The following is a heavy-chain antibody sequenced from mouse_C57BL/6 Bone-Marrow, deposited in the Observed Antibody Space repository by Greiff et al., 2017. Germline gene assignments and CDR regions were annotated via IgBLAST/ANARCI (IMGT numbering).Heavy chain of an antibody. V-gene: IGHV1-72*01. Sequence: VQLQQPGAELVKPGASVKLSCKASGYTFTSYWMHWVKQRPGRGLEWIGRIDPNSGSTKYNEKFKSKATLTVDKPSSTADMQLSSLTSEDSAVYYCARWELRGVFADWGKGTPVTVSA. J-gene: IGHJ3*01. CDR2: IDPNSGST. CDR1: GYTFTSYW. CDR3: ARWELRGVFAD. D-gene: IGHD2-1*01.